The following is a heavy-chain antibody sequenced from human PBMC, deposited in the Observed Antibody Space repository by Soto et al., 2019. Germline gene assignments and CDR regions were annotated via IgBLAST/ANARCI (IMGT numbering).Heavy chain of an antibody. V-gene: IGHV1-2*04. CDR1: GDSFNDYY. CDR3: ARESGGATATLDYYYFYMDV. CDR2: INPNGGVT. Sequence: QVQLVQSGAEVRKPGASVTVSCRSSGDSFNDYYIHWVRQAPGQGFEWMGWINPNGGVTKYAQKFQGWVSMTRDTSIRAVYMELSRLRSEDTAVYYLARESGGATATLDYYYFYMDVWGTGTTVTVSS. D-gene: IGHD5-12*01. J-gene: IGHJ6*03.